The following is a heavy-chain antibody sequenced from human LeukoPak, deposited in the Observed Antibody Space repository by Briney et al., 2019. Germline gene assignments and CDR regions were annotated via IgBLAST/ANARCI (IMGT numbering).Heavy chain of an antibody. Sequence: GASVKVSCKASGYTFTSYDINWVRQATGQGLEWMGWMNPNSGNTGYAQKFQGRVTMTRDTSTSTVYMELSSLRSEDTAVYYCARDESLYDAFDIWGQGTMVTVSS. CDR3: ARDESLYDAFDI. CDR1: GYTFTSYD. V-gene: IGHV1-8*01. CDR2: MNPNSGNT. J-gene: IGHJ3*02.